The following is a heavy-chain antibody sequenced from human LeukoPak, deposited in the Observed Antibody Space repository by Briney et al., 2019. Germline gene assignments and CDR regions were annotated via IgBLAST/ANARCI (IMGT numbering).Heavy chain of an antibody. J-gene: IGHJ4*02. Sequence: PGGSLRLSCAASGFIFSTYSMHWVRQAPGKGLEWVSGISTTSNTTYYADSVKGRFTISRDNAKNSLYLQMSGLGDEDTAVYFCARARYSSSWYLDYWGQGTLVTVSS. CDR1: GFIFSTYS. CDR2: ISTTSNTT. V-gene: IGHV3-48*02. CDR3: ARARYSSSWYLDY. D-gene: IGHD6-13*01.